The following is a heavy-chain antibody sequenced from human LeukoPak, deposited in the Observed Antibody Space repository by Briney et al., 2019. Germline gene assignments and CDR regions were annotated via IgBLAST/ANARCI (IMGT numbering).Heavy chain of an antibody. CDR2: INPNSGGT. J-gene: IGHJ4*02. CDR3: ARDVGLPNGVAGPTYYIDY. Sequence: GASVKVSCKASGYTFTGYYMHWVRQAPGQGLEWMGWINPNSGGTNYAQKFQGRVTMTRDTSISTAYMELSRLRSDDTAVYYCARDVGLPNGVAGPTYYIDYWGQGTLVTVSS. CDR1: GYTFTGYY. D-gene: IGHD6-19*01. V-gene: IGHV1-2*02.